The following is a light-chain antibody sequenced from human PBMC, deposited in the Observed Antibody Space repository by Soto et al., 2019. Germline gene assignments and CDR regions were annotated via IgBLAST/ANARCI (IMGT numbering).Light chain of an antibody. Sequence: DIQMTQSPSSLSASVGDRVTITCRASQSIRNDLNWYQQRPGKAPKLLMYTTSNLERGVPSRFSGSGSGTDFTLTINHLPPEDFGTYFCQQGFSRPRTFGLGTTVEVK. CDR1: QSIRND. J-gene: IGKJ1*01. CDR2: TTS. V-gene: IGKV1-39*01. CDR3: QQGFSRPRT.